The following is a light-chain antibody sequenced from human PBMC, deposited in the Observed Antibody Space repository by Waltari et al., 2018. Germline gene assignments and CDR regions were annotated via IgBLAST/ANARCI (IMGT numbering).Light chain of an antibody. CDR1: SSNIVSSYH. V-gene: IGLV1-40*01. CDR3: QSFDSSLDGYV. Sequence: QYVLTQPPPVSGAPGQRVTISFTGSSSNIVSSYHVHWYQHLPGTAPKVLIYANNNRPSGVPDRFSGSKSGASASLAITGLQAEDEADYYCQSFDSSLDGYVFGTGTKVTVL. J-gene: IGLJ1*01. CDR2: ANN.